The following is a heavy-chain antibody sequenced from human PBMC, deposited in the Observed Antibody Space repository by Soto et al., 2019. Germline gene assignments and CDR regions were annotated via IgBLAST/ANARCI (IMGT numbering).Heavy chain of an antibody. V-gene: IGHV1-69*13. J-gene: IGHJ6*02. CDR1: GGTFSSYA. D-gene: IGHD3-3*01. CDR3: ASGRPATYYEFWSGYSGYYYYYGMDV. Sequence: ASVKVSCKASGGTFSSYAISWVRQAPGQGLEWMGGIIPIFGTANYAQKFQGRVTITADESTSTAYMELSSLRSEDTAVYYCASGRPATYYEFWSGYSGYYYYYGMDVWG. CDR2: IIPIFGTA.